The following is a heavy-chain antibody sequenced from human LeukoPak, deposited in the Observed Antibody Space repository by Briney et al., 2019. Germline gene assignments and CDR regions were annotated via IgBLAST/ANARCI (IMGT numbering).Heavy chain of an antibody. V-gene: IGHV4-61*02. J-gene: IGHJ4*02. Sequence: SQTLCLTCTVSGVSIRSGRYFWSWLRQPAGKGLVWIGRFYTSGTPNYNPSLKSRVTISVDTSRNQFSLKLSSVTAADTAVYYCARGGIPDYWGQGILVTVSA. CDR3: ARGGIPDY. CDR1: GVSIRSGRYF. D-gene: IGHD2-21*01. CDR2: FYTSGTP.